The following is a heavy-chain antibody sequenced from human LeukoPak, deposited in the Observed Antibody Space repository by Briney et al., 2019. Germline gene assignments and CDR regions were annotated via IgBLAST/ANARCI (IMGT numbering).Heavy chain of an antibody. V-gene: IGHV3-23*01. CDR3: AKSRAGYRYGKFDY. CDR1: GFTFSSYS. CDR2: ASGLDDST. Sequence: GGSLRLSCAASGFTFSSYSMSWVRQAPGKGLEWVSGASGLDDSTYYADSVKGRFTISRDNSKNTLYLQMNSLRAEDTAVYYCAKSRAGYRYGKFDYWGQGTLVTVSS. J-gene: IGHJ4*02. D-gene: IGHD5-18*01.